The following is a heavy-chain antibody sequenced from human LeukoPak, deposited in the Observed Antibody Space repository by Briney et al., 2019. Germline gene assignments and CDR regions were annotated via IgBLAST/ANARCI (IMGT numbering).Heavy chain of an antibody. Sequence: GGSLRLSCEAYGLSVRSSYTSWVRHAPGEGLEWDSVIYTSDNTPYADSVKGRFIISRDNSRNTLYLQMNSLRAEDAAVYYCARGASCGGDCYPHWGQGTLVTVSS. D-gene: IGHD2-21*02. V-gene: IGHV3-53*01. CDR2: IYTSDNT. CDR3: ARGASCGGDCYPH. CDR1: GLSVRSSY. J-gene: IGHJ4*02.